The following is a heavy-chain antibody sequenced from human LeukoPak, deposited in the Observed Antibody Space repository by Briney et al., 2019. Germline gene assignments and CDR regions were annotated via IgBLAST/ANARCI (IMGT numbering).Heavy chain of an antibody. CDR1: GGSISSYY. CDR2: IYHSGST. D-gene: IGHD6-13*01. V-gene: IGHV4-38-2*02. CDR3: AREDQDGSSWYYYYYYMDV. J-gene: IGHJ6*03. Sequence: SETLSLTCTVSGGSISSYYWGWIRQPPGKGLEWIGSIYHSGSTYYNPSLKSRVTISVDTSKNQFSLKLSSVTAADTAVYYCAREDQDGSSWYYYYYYMDVWGKGTTVTVSS.